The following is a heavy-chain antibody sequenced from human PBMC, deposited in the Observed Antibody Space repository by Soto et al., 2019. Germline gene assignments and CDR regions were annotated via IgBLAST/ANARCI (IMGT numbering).Heavy chain of an antibody. J-gene: IGHJ5*02. CDR3: ARKDKSGYFNWFDP. D-gene: IGHD3-22*01. CDR2: IFPSDSDT. V-gene: IGHV5-51*01. CDR1: GYKFTSSW. Sequence: GESLKISCRTSGYKFTSSWIAWVRQMPGKGLEWMGIIFPSDSDTRYSPSFQGQVPISADRSTSTVFLQWASLKASDTAVYFCARKDKSGYFNWFDPWGQGTLVTVSS.